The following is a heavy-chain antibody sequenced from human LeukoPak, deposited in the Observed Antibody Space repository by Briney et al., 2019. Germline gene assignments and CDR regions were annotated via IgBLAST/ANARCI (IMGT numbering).Heavy chain of an antibody. J-gene: IGHJ4*02. Sequence: GGSLRLSCSASGFTFSSYAMHWVRQAPGKGLEYVSAIRSNGGSTYYADSVKGRFTISRDNSKNTLYLQMSSLRAEDTAVYYCVKEEPEYSYGYPSGFDYWGQGTLVTVSS. CDR2: IRSNGGST. D-gene: IGHD5-18*01. CDR3: VKEEPEYSYGYPSGFDY. CDR1: GFTFSSYA. V-gene: IGHV3-64D*06.